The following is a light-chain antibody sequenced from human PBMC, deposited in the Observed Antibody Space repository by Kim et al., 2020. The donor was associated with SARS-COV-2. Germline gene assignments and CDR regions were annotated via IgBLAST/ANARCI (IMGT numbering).Light chain of an antibody. CDR2: DAS. Sequence: LSPGERATLSGRASQSVSSSLAWYQQKPGQAPRLLIYDASNRATGIPARFSGSGSGTDFTLTISSLEPEDFAVYYCQQRSSWPITFGQGTRLEIK. V-gene: IGKV3-11*01. J-gene: IGKJ5*01. CDR1: QSVSSS. CDR3: QQRSSWPIT.